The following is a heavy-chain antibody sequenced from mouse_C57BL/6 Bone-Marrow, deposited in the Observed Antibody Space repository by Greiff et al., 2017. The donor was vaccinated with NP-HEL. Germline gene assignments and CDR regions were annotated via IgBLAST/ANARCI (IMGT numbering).Heavy chain of an antibody. CDR1: GFNIKDDY. Sequence: EVMLVESGAELVRPGASVKLSCTVSGFNIKDDYMHWVKQRPEQGLEWIGWIDPENGDTEYASKFQGKATITADTSSNTAYLQLSSLTSEDTAVYYCTTDGSSPYAMDYWGQGTSVTVSS. CDR2: IDPENGDT. V-gene: IGHV14-4*01. J-gene: IGHJ4*01. CDR3: TTDGSSPYAMDY. D-gene: IGHD1-1*01.